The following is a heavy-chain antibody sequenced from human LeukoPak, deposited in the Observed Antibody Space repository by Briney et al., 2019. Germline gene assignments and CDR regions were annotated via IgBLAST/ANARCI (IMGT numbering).Heavy chain of an antibody. CDR1: GFTFSSYA. J-gene: IGHJ5*02. V-gene: IGHV3-30-3*01. Sequence: GGSLRLSCAASGFTFSSYAMHWVRQAPGKGLEWLAVISYDGSNKYYADSVKGRFTISRDNSKNTLYLQMNSLRAEDTAVYYCARDRENWFDPWGQGTLVTVSS. CDR2: ISYDGSNK. CDR3: ARDRENWFDP.